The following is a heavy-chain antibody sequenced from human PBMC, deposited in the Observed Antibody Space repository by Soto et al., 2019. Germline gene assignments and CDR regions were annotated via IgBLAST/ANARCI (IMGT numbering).Heavy chain of an antibody. Sequence: QVQLVQSGAEVKKPGASVKVSCKASGYTCTTYAMHWVRQAPGQRLEWMGWIDAGNGNTKYSQKFQGRVTITRDTSASTVYMELSSLRSEDTAVYYCAREDRNWFDPWGQGTLVTVSS. CDR3: AREDRNWFDP. CDR2: IDAGNGNT. D-gene: IGHD2-15*01. J-gene: IGHJ5*02. V-gene: IGHV1-3*01. CDR1: GYTCTTYA.